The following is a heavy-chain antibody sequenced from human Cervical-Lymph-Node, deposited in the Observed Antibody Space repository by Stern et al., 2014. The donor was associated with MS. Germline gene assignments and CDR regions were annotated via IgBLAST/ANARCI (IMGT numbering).Heavy chain of an antibody. V-gene: IGHV1-69*06. CDR2: ISPLFSTT. Sequence: QMQLVQSGAEVKKPGSSVKVSCKASGGTFSSYAINWVRQVPGQGLEWMGGISPLFSTTNEAQKFHGRVTITADNSANTAYMELMTLRSEDTAVYYCAAGGGLVGYFDYWGQGTMVSVSS. D-gene: IGHD1-26*01. CDR1: GGTFSSYA. J-gene: IGHJ4*02. CDR3: AAGGGLVGYFDY.